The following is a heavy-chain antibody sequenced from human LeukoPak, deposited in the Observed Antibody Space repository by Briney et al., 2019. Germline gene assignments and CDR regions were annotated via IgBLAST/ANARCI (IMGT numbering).Heavy chain of an antibody. CDR2: IYSGGST. CDR1: GFTVSSNY. V-gene: IGHV3-53*01. Sequence: QPGGSLRLSCAASGFTVSSNYMSWVRQAPGRGLEWVSLIYSGGSTYYADSVKGRFTISRDNSKNTLYLQMNSLRAEDTAVYYCARLLTYYDFWSGYEGGNSQSEFDYWGQGTLVTVSS. J-gene: IGHJ4*02. D-gene: IGHD3-3*01. CDR3: ARLLTYYDFWSGYEGGNSQSEFDY.